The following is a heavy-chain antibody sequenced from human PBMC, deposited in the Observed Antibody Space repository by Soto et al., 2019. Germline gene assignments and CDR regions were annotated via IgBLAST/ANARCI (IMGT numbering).Heavy chain of an antibody. CDR3: ARGGTYYDILTGTIYYYYGMDV. Sequence: SLTCTVSGGSISSYYWSWIRQPPGKGLEWIGYIYYSGSTNYNPSLKSRVTISVDTSKNQFSLKLSSVTAADTAVYYCARGGTYYDILTGTIYYYYGMDVWGQGTTVTVSS. CDR1: GGSISSYY. D-gene: IGHD3-9*01. J-gene: IGHJ6*02. V-gene: IGHV4-59*01. CDR2: IYYSGST.